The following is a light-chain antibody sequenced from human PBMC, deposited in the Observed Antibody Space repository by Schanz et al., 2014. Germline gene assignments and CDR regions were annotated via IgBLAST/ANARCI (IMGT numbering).Light chain of an antibody. CDR1: QSVLYSSNNKNF. J-gene: IGKJ4*01. V-gene: IGKV4-1*01. Sequence: DIVMTQSPDSLAVPLGERATIKCKSSQSVLYSSNNKNFLAWYQQKPGQPPKLLIYWASTRESGVPDRFSGSGSGTDFTLTISSLQPDDFATYYCQQYNTALTFGGGTKVEIK. CDR2: WAS. CDR3: QQYNTALT.